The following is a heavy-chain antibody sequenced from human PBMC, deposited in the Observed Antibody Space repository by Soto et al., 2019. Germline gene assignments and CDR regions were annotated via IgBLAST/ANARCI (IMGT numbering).Heavy chain of an antibody. CDR2: TRNKPNSYTT. D-gene: IGHD3-22*01. CDR1: GFTFSDHY. Sequence: GGSLRLSCAASGFTFSDHYMDWVRPAPGKGLEWVGRTRNKPNSYTTEYAASVRGRFTISSDDSKNSLYLQMSSLKTEDTAVYYCARVLPHDYYDSSGYSTWFYPWGQGTPVTVAS. J-gene: IGHJ5*02. CDR3: ARVLPHDYYDSSGYSTWFYP. V-gene: IGHV3-72*01.